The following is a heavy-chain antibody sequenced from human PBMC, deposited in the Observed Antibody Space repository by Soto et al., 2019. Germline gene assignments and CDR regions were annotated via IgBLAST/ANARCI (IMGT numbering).Heavy chain of an antibody. CDR1: GGTFSSYA. CDR2: IIPIFGTA. J-gene: IGHJ6*02. Sequence: QVQLVQSGAEVKKPGSSVKVSCKASGGTFSSYAISWVRQAPGQGLEWMGGIIPIFGTANYAQKFQGRVTITADKSTSTAYMELSSLRSEDTAVYYCVRDRRPNVLRFLEWFPQYYYYGMDVWGQGTTVTVSS. V-gene: IGHV1-69*06. CDR3: VRDRRPNVLRFLEWFPQYYYYGMDV. D-gene: IGHD3-3*01.